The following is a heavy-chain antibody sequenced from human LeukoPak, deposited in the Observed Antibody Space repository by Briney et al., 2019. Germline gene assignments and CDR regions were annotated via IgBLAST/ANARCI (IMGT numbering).Heavy chain of an antibody. CDR1: GFTFSSYS. D-gene: IGHD3-10*01. Sequence: KPGGSLRLSCAASGFTFSSYSMSWVRQAPGKGLEWVSSISSSSYIYYADSVKGRFTISRDNAKNSLYLQMNSLRAEDTAVYYCARGVNYYGSGSYWDFYYYGMDVWGKGTTVTVSS. J-gene: IGHJ6*04. CDR3: ARGVNYYGSGSYWDFYYYGMDV. V-gene: IGHV3-21*01. CDR2: ISSSSYI.